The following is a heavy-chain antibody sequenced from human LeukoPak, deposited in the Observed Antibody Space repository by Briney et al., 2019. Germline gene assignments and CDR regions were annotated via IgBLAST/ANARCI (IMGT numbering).Heavy chain of an antibody. CDR1: GLTLSNYR. J-gene: IGHJ4*02. CDR3: ARTYDILTGYQPKRDY. V-gene: IGHV3-74*01. CDR2: IQSDYDGSST. D-gene: IGHD3-9*01. Sequence: GGSLRLSCAASGLTLSNYRIHWIRQAPGKGLVWVSWIQSDYDGSSTSYADSVKGRFTVSRDNAKNTLYLQMNSLRAEDTAVYYCARTYDILTGYQPKRDYWGQGTLVTVSS.